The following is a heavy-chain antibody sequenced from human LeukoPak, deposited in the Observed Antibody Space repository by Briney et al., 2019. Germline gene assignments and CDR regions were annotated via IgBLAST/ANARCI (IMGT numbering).Heavy chain of an antibody. CDR2: ISSRSSTI. CDR3: ARGRSGYHYDY. V-gene: IGHV3-48*01. D-gene: IGHD3-22*01. CDR1: GFTFSSYS. Sequence: PGGSLRLSCAASGFTFSSYSMNWVRQAPGKGLEWVSYISSRSSTIYYADSVKGRFTISRDNAKNSLYLQMNSLRAEDTAVYYCARGRSGYHYDYWGQGTLVTVSS. J-gene: IGHJ4*02.